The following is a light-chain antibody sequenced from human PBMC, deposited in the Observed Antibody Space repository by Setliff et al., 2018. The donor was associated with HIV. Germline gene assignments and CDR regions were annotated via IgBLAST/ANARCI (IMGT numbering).Light chain of an antibody. J-gene: IGKJ4*01. CDR3: QQFNSYPFT. CDR1: QGIRSS. CDR2: DAS. Sequence: AIQLTQSPSSLSASVGDRVTITCRASQGIRSSLAWYQQKPGRPPRLLIYDASTLDTGVPSGFSGSGSGTDFSLTISSLEPEDFATYYCQQFNSYPFTFGGGTKVDIK. V-gene: IGKV1-13*02.